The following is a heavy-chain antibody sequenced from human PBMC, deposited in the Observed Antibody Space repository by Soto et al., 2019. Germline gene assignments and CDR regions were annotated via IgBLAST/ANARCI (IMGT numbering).Heavy chain of an antibody. J-gene: IGHJ4*02. V-gene: IGHV3-48*02. CDR3: TRDSPRYSSCWVDY. CDR1: AFTFSSYS. D-gene: IGHD6-19*01. Sequence: GGSLRLSSAASAFTFSSYSMNWVRQAPGKGREWLSYISSSSNTLFYSDSVKGRFTISSDSANSSLYLQLNSLRDDDTAVYYCTRDSPRYSSCWVDYWGQGTLVTVSS. CDR2: ISSSSNTL.